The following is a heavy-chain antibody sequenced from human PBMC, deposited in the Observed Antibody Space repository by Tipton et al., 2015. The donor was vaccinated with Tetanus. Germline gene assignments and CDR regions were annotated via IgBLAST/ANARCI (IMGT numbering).Heavy chain of an antibody. CDR3: ARVQEQRIYYYGMDV. D-gene: IGHD6-25*01. CDR1: GNNLVTFG. V-gene: IGHV1-18*01. Sequence: QVQLVQSGAEVKEPGASGKVSCKASGNNLVTFGISWVRQAPGKGLEWMGWISAYNGKTKYAQRLQGRVTMTTDRSASTAYMDLRRLGSDDTAVYYCARVQEQRIYYYGMDVWGQGTTVTVSS. CDR2: ISAYNGKT. J-gene: IGHJ6*02.